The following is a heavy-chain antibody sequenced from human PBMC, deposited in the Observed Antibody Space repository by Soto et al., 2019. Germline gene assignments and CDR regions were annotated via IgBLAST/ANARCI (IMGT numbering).Heavy chain of an antibody. CDR1: GGSISSNGNY. CDR3: KSSAGESLKISCKGSGYSFSNY. J-gene: IGHJ4*01. V-gene: IGHV4-31*03. Sequence: SETLSLTCTVSGGSISSNGNYWSWVRQHPGKGLEWIGNIYYFGSTYFSPPLKSRITISADTSKNQFSPSLTSVTAADTAVYSGKSSAGESLKISCKGSGYSFSNYW. CDR2: IYYFGST. D-gene: IGHD5-18*01.